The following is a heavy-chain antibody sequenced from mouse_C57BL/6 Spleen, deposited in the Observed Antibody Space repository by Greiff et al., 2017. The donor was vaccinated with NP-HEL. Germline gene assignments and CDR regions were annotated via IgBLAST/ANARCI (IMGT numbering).Heavy chain of an antibody. V-gene: IGHV1-82*01. CDR3: ATYYDYDGGFDYAMDY. CDR2: IYPGDGDT. J-gene: IGHJ4*01. CDR1: GYAFSSSW. D-gene: IGHD2-4*01. Sequence: QVQLQQSGPELVKPGASVKISCKASGYAFSSSWMNWVKQRPGKGLEWIGRIYPGDGDTNYNGKFKGKATLTADKSSSTAYMQLSSLTSEDSAVYFCATYYDYDGGFDYAMDYWGQGTSVTVSS.